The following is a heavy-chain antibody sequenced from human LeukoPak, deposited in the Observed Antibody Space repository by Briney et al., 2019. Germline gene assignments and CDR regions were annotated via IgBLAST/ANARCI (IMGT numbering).Heavy chain of an antibody. CDR3: AREGPTTTAFHV. CDR1: GNTFSSNI. V-gene: IGHV1-3*01. CDR2: INAGNGNT. D-gene: IGHD1-14*01. J-gene: IGHJ3*01. Sequence: ASVKVSCKTSGNTFSSNIINWVRQAPGQRLDWMGWINAGNGNTKYSEKFQGRVTITRDTSASTVYMKLSSLRSEDTAVYYCAREGPTTTAFHVWGQGTMVTVSP.